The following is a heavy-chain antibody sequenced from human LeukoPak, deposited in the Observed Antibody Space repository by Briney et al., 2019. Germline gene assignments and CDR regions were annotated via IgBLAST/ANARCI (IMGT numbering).Heavy chain of an antibody. CDR2: ISYDGSNK. V-gene: IGHV3-30-3*01. J-gene: IGHJ4*02. D-gene: IGHD5-18*01. Sequence: PGRSLRLSCAASGFTFSSYAMHWVRQAPGKGLEWVAVISYDGSNKYYADSVKGRFIISRDNSKNTLYLQMNSLRAEDTAVYYCARTVDTAMYYWGQGTLVTVSS. CDR1: GFTFSSYA. CDR3: ARTVDTAMYY.